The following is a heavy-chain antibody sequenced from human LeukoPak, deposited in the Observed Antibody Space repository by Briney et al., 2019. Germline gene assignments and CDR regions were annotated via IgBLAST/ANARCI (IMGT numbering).Heavy chain of an antibody. CDR2: IRYDGNNK. CDR3: AKEGALRDVDC. V-gene: IGHV3-30*02. Sequence: GGSLRLSCAASGFTFSNYGMHWVRQAPGKGLEWVAVIRYDGNNKYYADSVKGRFTISRDNSKNTLYLQTNSLRAEDTAVYYCAKEGALRDVDCWGQGALVTVSS. J-gene: IGHJ4*02. CDR1: GFTFSNYG. D-gene: IGHD3-16*01.